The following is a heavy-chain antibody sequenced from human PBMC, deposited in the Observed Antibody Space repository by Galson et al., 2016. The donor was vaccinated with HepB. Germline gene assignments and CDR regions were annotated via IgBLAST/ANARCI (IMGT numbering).Heavy chain of an antibody. CDR2: ISSSSSSI. CDR1: GFTFSSYS. V-gene: IGHV3-48*04. CDR3: VRDRDVEMAKSYYCYYGMDV. Sequence: SLRLSCAASGFTFSSYSMNWVRQAPGKGLEWVSYISSSSSSIYYTDSVKGRFTISRDNAKNSLYLQMNSLRAEDTAVYYCVRDRDVEMAKSYYCYYGMDVWGQGTTVTVSS. D-gene: IGHD5-24*01. J-gene: IGHJ6*02.